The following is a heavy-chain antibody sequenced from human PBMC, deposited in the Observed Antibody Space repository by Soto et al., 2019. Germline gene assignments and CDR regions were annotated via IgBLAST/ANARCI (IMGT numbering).Heavy chain of an antibody. CDR3: AREASSGWYNGWFDP. D-gene: IGHD6-19*01. V-gene: IGHV3-33*01. Sequence: QVQLVESGGGVVHPGRSLRLSCAASGFTFSSYGMHWVRQAPGKGLEWVAVIWYDGSNKYYADSVKGRFTISRDNSKNTLYLQMNSLRAEDTAVYYCAREASSGWYNGWFDPWGQGTLVTVSS. CDR1: GFTFSSYG. J-gene: IGHJ5*02. CDR2: IWYDGSNK.